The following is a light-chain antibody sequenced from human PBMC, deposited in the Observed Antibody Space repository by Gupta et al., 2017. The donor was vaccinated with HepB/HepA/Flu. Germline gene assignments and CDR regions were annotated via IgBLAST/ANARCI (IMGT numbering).Light chain of an antibody. CDR2: KAS. J-gene: IGKJ2*02. CDR3: QHYNSYPCN. V-gene: IGKV1-5*03. Sequence: DIQLTQSPSTLSPSVGERVTITCRASQSISTWLAWYQQKPGKAPNLLIYKASSLESGVPSRFSGSGSGTEFTLPISSLQPDDFATYYCQHYNSYPCNFGQGTKLEIK. CDR1: QSISTW.